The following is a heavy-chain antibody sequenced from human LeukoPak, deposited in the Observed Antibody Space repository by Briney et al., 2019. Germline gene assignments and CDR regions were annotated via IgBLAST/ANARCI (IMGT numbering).Heavy chain of an antibody. CDR1: GGSISSGGYS. CDR3: ARVATMVRGQYYFDY. CDR2: IYHSGST. Sequence: PSETLSLTCAVSGGSISSGGYSWSWLRQPPGKGLEWIGYIYHSGSTYYNPSLKSRVTISVDRSKNQFSLKLSSVTAADTAVYYCARVATMVRGQYYFDYWGQGTLVTVSS. D-gene: IGHD3-10*01. J-gene: IGHJ4*02. V-gene: IGHV4-30-2*01.